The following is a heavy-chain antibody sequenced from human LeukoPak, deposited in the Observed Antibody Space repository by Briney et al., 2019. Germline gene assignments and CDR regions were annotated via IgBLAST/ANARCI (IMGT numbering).Heavy chain of an antibody. CDR2: LNNDGSTS. V-gene: IGHV3-74*01. D-gene: IGHD5-18*01. Sequence: GGSLRLSCAASGFTFSSYAMSWVRQAPRKGLVWGSRLNNDGSTSSYADFVKGRFTISRDNAKNTLYLQMNSLRAEDTAVYYCARDRHRGYDYAHDYWGQGTLVTVSS. J-gene: IGHJ4*02. CDR1: GFTFSSYA. CDR3: ARDRHRGYDYAHDY.